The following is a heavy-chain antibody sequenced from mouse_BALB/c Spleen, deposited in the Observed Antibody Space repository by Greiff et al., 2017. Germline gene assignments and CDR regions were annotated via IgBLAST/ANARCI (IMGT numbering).Heavy chain of an antibody. V-gene: IGHV3-2*02. Sequence: VQLKESGPGLVKPSQSLSLTCTVTGYSITSDYAWNWIRQFPGNKLEWMGYISYSGSTSYNPSLKSRISITRDTSKNQFFLQLNSVTTEDTATYYCARGATALDYWGQGTTLTVSS. J-gene: IGHJ2*01. CDR1: GYSITSDYA. CDR3: ARGATALDY. D-gene: IGHD1-2*01. CDR2: ISYSGST.